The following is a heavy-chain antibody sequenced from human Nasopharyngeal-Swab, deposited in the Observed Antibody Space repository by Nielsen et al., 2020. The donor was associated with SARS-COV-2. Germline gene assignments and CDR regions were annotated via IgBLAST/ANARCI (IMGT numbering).Heavy chain of an antibody. CDR2: INVDKGNT. V-gene: IGHV1-3*01. CDR3: AREPYSSSWYGDY. CDR1: GYLFTDYN. J-gene: IGHJ4*02. D-gene: IGHD6-13*01. Sequence: ASVKVSCKASGYLFTDYNIHWVRQAPGQGLEWMGWINVDKGNTKQSQRFQSRVTITTDTSASTACMELSSLRSEDTAVYYCAREPYSSSWYGDYWGQGTLVTVSS.